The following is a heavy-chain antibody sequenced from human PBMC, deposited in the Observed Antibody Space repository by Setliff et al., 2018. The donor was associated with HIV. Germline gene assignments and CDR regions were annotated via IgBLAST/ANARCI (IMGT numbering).Heavy chain of an antibody. Sequence: SVKVSCKASGYTFTSYPMHWVRQAPGQGLEWMGGIIPIFGTANYAQKFQGRVTITADESTSTAYMELSSLRSEDTAVYYCARDQSAAAGTEYWGQGTLVTVS. D-gene: IGHD6-13*01. V-gene: IGHV1-69*13. CDR3: ARDQSAAAGTEY. J-gene: IGHJ4*02. CDR1: GYTFTSYP. CDR2: IIPIFGTA.